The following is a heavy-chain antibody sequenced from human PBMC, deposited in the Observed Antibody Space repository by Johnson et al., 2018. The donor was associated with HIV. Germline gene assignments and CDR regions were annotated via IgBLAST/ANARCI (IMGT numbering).Heavy chain of an antibody. D-gene: IGHD2-2*02. Sequence: MLLVESGGGLVQPGGSLRLSCAASGFTFSSYWMSWVRQAPGKGLEWVANIKQDGSEKYYVDSVKGRFTISRDNAKNSLFLQMNSLRAEDMAVYYCATRDPTYRPGVFDIWGQGTMVTVSS. V-gene: IGHV3-7*02. CDR2: IKQDGSEK. CDR3: ATRDPTYRPGVFDI. J-gene: IGHJ3*02. CDR1: GFTFSSYW.